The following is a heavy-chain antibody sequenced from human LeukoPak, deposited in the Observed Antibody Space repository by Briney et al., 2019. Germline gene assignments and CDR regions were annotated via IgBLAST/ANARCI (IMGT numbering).Heavy chain of an antibody. CDR1: GFTFSDYY. CDR2: ISNSGSII. D-gene: IGHD5-18*01. V-gene: IGHV3-11*01. Sequence: GGSLRLSCAASGFTFSDYYMFWIRQAPGKGLEWVSYISNSGSIIYYAVSVKGRFTVSRDNAKDSLYLQMNSLRAEDTAVYYCARAVSADTAMVYFDYWGQGTLVTVSS. J-gene: IGHJ4*02. CDR3: ARAVSADTAMVYFDY.